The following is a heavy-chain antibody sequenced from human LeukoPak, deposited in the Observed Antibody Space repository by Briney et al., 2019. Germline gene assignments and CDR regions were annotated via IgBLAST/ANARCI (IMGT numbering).Heavy chain of an antibody. J-gene: IGHJ4*02. CDR3: AGGAGGPDY. D-gene: IGHD3-16*01. CDR1: GGSITSSH. Sequence: SETLSLTCTVSGGSITSSHWSWVRRSPGKGLEWIGYVHHSGTSSYNPSLESRVTISLDTSKSQFSLTLESVTAADTALYYCAGGAGGPDYWGPGTLVTVSS. CDR2: VHHSGTS. V-gene: IGHV4-59*01.